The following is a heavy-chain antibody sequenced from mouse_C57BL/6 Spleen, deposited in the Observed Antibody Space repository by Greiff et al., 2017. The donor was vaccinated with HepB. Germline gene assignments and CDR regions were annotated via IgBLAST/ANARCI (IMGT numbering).Heavy chain of an antibody. CDR3: TPGTTVVATDAMDY. V-gene: IGHV14-4*01. Sequence: VQLQQSGAELVRPGASVKLSCTASGFNIKDDYMHWVKQRPEQGLEWIGWIDPENGDTEYASKFQGKATITADTSSNTAYLQLSSLTSEDTAVYYCTPGTTVVATDAMDYWGQGTSVTVSS. J-gene: IGHJ4*01. D-gene: IGHD1-1*01. CDR1: GFNIKDDY. CDR2: IDPENGDT.